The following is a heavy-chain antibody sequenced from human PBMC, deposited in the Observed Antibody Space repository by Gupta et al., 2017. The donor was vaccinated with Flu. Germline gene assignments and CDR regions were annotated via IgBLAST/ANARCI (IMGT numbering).Heavy chain of an antibody. CDR1: GFIFDDYA. CDR3: VSLGLDFYDSSGEIY. Sequence: EVQLVESGGGLVQPGRSLRLSWSASGFIFDDYAMRWVRQAPGKGLEWVSGISWNSGSIGYADSVKGRFTISRDNAKNSLYLQMNSLRAEDTALYYCVSLGLDFYDSSGEIYWGQGTLVTVSS. V-gene: IGHV3-9*01. J-gene: IGHJ4*02. CDR2: ISWNSGSI. D-gene: IGHD3-22*01.